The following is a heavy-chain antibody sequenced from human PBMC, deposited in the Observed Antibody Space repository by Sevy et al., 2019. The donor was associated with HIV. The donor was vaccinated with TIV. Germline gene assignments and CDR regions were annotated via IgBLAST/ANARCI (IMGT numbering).Heavy chain of an antibody. Sequence: ASVKVSCKASGYTFSDSGYYVHWVRQAPGQGLEWMGWINPKSGATNYAQKFQGRVTMTRDTSVGTANMERGRLTSDDTAVYYCARESYDFWTGPVDYDYGMDVWGQGTTVTVSS. CDR3: ARESYDFWTGPVDYDYGMDV. CDR2: INPKSGAT. V-gene: IGHV1-2*02. J-gene: IGHJ6*02. CDR1: GYTFSDSGYY. D-gene: IGHD3-3*01.